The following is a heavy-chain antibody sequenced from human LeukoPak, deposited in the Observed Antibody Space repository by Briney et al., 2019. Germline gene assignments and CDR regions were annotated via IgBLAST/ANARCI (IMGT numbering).Heavy chain of an antibody. CDR1: GGTFSSYA. J-gene: IGHJ3*02. V-gene: IGHV1-69*06. CDR3: ATAGREDIVLMVYAPPGAQYDAFDI. Sequence: ASVKVSCKASGGTFSSYAISWVRQAPGQGLEWMGGIIPIFGTANYAQKFQGRVTITADKSTSTAYMELSSLRSEDTAVYYCATAGREDIVLMVYAPPGAQYDAFDIWGQGTMVTVSS. D-gene: IGHD2-8*01. CDR2: IIPIFGTA.